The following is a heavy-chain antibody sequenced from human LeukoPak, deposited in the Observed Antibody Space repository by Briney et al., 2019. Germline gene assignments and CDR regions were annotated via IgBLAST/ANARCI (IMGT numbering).Heavy chain of an antibody. V-gene: IGHV3-7*04. Sequence: GGSLRLSCAPSGFTFSSYWMSWVRQAPGKGLEWVANIKQDGSEKYYVDSVKGRFTISRDNAKNSLYLQMNSLRAEDTAVYYCARGNSGGYFDYWGQGTLVTVSS. CDR1: GFTFSSYW. CDR2: IKQDGSEK. CDR3: ARGNSGGYFDY. D-gene: IGHD3-10*01. J-gene: IGHJ4*02.